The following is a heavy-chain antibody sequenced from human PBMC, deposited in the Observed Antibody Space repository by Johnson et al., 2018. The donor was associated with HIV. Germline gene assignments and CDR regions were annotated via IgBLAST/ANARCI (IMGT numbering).Heavy chain of an antibody. CDR2: IYSGGST. CDR3: ARAYSYGAFDI. D-gene: IGHD5-18*01. CDR1: GLTVSSNY. Sequence: QLVESGGGLVQPGGSLRLSCAASGLTVSSNYMSWVRQAPGKGLEWVSFIYSGGSTYYADSVKGRFTISRDNSKNTLYLQRNSLRAEDTAVYYCARAYSYGAFDIWGLGTMVTVSS. J-gene: IGHJ3*02. V-gene: IGHV3-66*01.